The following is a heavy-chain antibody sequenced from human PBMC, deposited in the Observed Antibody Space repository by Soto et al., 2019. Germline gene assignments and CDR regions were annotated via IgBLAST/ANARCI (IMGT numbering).Heavy chain of an antibody. CDR2: ISAYNGNT. CDR1: GYTFTSYG. V-gene: IGHV1-18*01. D-gene: IGHD5-12*01. CDR3: ARESKIVATITYYGDFDY. Sequence: GASVKVSCKASGYTFTSYGISWVRQAPGQGLEWMGWISAYNGNTNYAQKLQGRVTMTTDTSKSTAYMELRSLRSDDTAVYYCARESKIVATITYYGDFDYWGQGTLVTVSS. J-gene: IGHJ4*02.